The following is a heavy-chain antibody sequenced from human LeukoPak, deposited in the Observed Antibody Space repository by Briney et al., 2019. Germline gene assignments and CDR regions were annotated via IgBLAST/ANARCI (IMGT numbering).Heavy chain of an antibody. D-gene: IGHD6-19*01. CDR1: GFTVSSNY. CDR3: AKSVSISSGWLGDY. V-gene: IGHV3-23*01. CDR2: ISSSGGNT. J-gene: IGHJ4*02. Sequence: PGGSLRLSCAASGFTVSSNYMSWVRQAPGKGLEWVSSISSSGGNTYYADSVKGRFTISRDNSKNTLYLQMNSLRAEDTAVYYCAKSVSISSGWLGDYWGQGTLVTVSS.